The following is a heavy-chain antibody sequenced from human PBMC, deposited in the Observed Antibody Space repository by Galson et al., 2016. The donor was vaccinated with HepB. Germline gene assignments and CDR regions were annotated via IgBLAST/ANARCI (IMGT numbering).Heavy chain of an antibody. J-gene: IGHJ4*02. CDR2: ISYEGTNQ. CDR3: AKDRPVVSYRQVGNPIDS. V-gene: IGHV3-30*18. D-gene: IGHD3-16*02. CDR1: GFSFRTYG. Sequence: SLRLSCAASGFSFRTYGMQWVRRAPGKGLDWVAFISYEGTNQYYSDSVKGRFTISRDNSKNTLYLHMNSLRDEDTAVYYCAKDRPVVSYRQVGNPIDSWGQGTLVTVSS.